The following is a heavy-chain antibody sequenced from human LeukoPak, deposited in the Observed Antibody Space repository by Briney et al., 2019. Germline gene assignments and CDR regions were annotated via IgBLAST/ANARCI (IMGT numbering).Heavy chain of an antibody. CDR2: MYYSGST. CDR3: ARPYYYDSRIDH. CDR1: GGSISSGDYY. Sequence: PSETLSLTCTVAGGSISSGDYYWSWIRQPPGKGLEWIGYMYYSGSTYYNPSLKSRVTISIDTSKNQFSLKLTSVTAADTAVYYCARPYYYDSRIDHWGQGTLVIVSS. V-gene: IGHV4-30-4*01. J-gene: IGHJ5*02. D-gene: IGHD3-22*01.